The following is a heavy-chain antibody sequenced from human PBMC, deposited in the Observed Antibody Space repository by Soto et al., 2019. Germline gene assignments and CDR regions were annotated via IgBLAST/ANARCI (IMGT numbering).Heavy chain of an antibody. CDR1: GFTFSSYA. D-gene: IGHD2-2*01. J-gene: IGHJ6*03. Sequence: EVQLLESGGGLVQPGGSLRLSCAASGFTFSSYAMSWVRQAPGKGLEWVSAISGSGGSIYSADSVKGRFTISRDNSKNTLYLQMNSLRAEDTAVYYCAKLYCSSTSCYWSSEYYYYYMDVWGKGTTVTVSS. CDR3: AKLYCSSTSCYWSSEYYYYYMDV. V-gene: IGHV3-23*01. CDR2: ISGSGGSI.